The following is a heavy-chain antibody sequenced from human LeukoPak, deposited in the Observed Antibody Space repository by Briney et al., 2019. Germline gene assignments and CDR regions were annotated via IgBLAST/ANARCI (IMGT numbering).Heavy chain of an antibody. J-gene: IGHJ4*02. CDR3: ARAGGYCGRISCPYYFDY. CDR1: GFTFTNYA. V-gene: IGHV3-23*01. Sequence: GGSLRLSCAASGFTFTNYAMTWVRQAPGKGLEWVSAISGSGGSTYYADSVKGRFTISRDNSKNTLYLQMNSLRAEDTAVYYCARAGGYCGRISCPYYFDYWGQGSLVAVSS. D-gene: IGHD2-15*01. CDR2: ISGSGGST.